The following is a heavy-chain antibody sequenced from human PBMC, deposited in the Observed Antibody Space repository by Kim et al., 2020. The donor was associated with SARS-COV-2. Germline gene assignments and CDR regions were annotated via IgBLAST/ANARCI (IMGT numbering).Heavy chain of an antibody. CDR3: ARGDYGLAV. V-gene: IGHV1-69*06. Sequence: GTANYAQKFQGRVTITADKSTSTAYMELSSLRSEDTAVYYCARGDYGLAVWGQGTLVTVSS. D-gene: IGHD4-17*01. J-gene: IGHJ4*02. CDR2: GTA.